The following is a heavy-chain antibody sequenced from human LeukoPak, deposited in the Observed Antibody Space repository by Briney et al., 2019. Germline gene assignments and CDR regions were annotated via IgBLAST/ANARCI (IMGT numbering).Heavy chain of an antibody. V-gene: IGHV4-39*07. CDR2: IYSRWNT. CDR3: ARDRDGDYDH. CDR1: GGSISSSYYY. Sequence: PSETLSLTCTVSGGSISSSYYYWGRIRQPPGKGLEWIGSIYSRWNTYYNPSLNRRVTISVDTSKSQFSLRLKSVTAADTAVYYCARDRDGDYDHWGQGTLVTVSS. D-gene: IGHD4-17*01. J-gene: IGHJ4*02.